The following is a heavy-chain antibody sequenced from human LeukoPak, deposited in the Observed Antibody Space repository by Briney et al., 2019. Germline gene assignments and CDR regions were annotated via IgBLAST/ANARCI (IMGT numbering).Heavy chain of an antibody. J-gene: IGHJ4*02. CDR1: GFTFSHYN. CDR2: ISGSSTII. V-gene: IGHV3-48*01. CDR3: ARDFLEYTQ. D-gene: IGHD6-6*01. Sequence: PGGSLRLSCAASGFTFSHYNMNWIRQAPGKGLEWVAYISGSSTIIYYADSVKGRFTVSRDNAKSSLYLQMNSLRAEDTAVYYCARDFLEYTQWGQRTLVTVSS.